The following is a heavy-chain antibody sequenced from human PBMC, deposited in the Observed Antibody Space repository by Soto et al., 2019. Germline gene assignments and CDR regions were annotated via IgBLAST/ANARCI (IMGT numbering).Heavy chain of an antibody. D-gene: IGHD3-3*01. CDR1: GFTFSSYG. V-gene: IGHV3-30*18. CDR2: ISYDGSNK. J-gene: IGHJ3*02. Sequence: GGSLRLSCAASGFTFSSYGMHWVRQAPGKGLEWVAVISYDGSNKYYADSVKGRFTISRDNSKNTLYLQMNSLRAEDTAVYYCAKFGRFGVVTNDAFDIWGQGTMVTVSS. CDR3: AKFGRFGVVTNDAFDI.